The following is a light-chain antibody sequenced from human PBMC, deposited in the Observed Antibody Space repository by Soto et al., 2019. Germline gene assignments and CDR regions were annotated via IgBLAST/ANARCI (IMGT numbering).Light chain of an antibody. Sequence: EIVMTQSPATLSLSPGETASLSCRASQSAGNFLAWYQQKPGQAPRLLIYDISTRATGIPARFSGSGSGTDFTLTINSLQSEDSAVYYCQQHNKWPLTFGQGTRLEIK. V-gene: IGKV3-11*01. CDR2: DIS. J-gene: IGKJ5*01. CDR3: QQHNKWPLT. CDR1: QSAGNF.